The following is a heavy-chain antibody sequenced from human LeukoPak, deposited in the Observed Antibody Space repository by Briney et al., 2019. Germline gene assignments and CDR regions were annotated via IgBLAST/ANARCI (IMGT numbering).Heavy chain of an antibody. D-gene: IGHD6-13*01. J-gene: IGHJ4*02. V-gene: IGHV3-21*01. CDR2: ISSSSSYI. CDR1: GFTFSSYS. Sequence: GGSLRLSCAASGFTFSSYSMNWVRQAPGKGLEWVSSISSSSSYIYYADSVKGRFTISRDNAKNSLYLQMNSLRAEDTAVYYCAKARIAGPFFDYWGQGTLVTVSS. CDR3: AKARIAGPFFDY.